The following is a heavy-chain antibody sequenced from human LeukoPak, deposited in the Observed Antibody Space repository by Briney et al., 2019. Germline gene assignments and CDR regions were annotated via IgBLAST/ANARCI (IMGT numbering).Heavy chain of an antibody. CDR2: IGSAGDT. CDR3: ARGNILTGYTA. J-gene: IGHJ5*02. Sequence: GGSLRLSCAASGFTFSTYDMHWVRQATGKGLEWVSAIGSAGDTYYAGPVKGRFTISRENAKNFLFLQMNSLRAGDTAVYYCARGNILTGYTAWGQGTLVTVSS. D-gene: IGHD3-9*01. CDR1: GFTFSTYD. V-gene: IGHV3-13*01.